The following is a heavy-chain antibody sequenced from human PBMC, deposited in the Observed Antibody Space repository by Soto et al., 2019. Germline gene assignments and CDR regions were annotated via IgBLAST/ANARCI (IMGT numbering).Heavy chain of an antibody. CDR1: GFTFSSYA. Sequence: EVQLLESGGGLVQPGGSLRLSYAASGFTFSSYAMSWVRQAPGKGLEWVSAISGSGGSTYYADSVKGRFTISRDNSKNTLYLQMNSLRAEDTAVYYCAKDRAYYYDSSGQGAFDIWGQGTMVTVSS. CDR3: AKDRAYYYDSSGQGAFDI. CDR2: ISGSGGST. V-gene: IGHV3-23*01. D-gene: IGHD3-22*01. J-gene: IGHJ3*02.